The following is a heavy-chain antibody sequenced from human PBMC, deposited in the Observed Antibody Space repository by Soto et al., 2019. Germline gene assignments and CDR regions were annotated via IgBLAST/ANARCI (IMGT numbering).Heavy chain of an antibody. CDR1: GGSISSYY. Sequence: SETLSLTCTVSGGSISSYYWSWIRQPPGKGLEWIGYIYYSGSTNYNPSLKSRVTISVDTSKNQFYLKLSSVTAADTAVYYCARALYYYESSGSRNPHGFDPWGQGTLVTVSS. D-gene: IGHD3-22*01. CDR2: IYYSGST. CDR3: ARALYYYESSGSRNPHGFDP. V-gene: IGHV4-59*01. J-gene: IGHJ5*02.